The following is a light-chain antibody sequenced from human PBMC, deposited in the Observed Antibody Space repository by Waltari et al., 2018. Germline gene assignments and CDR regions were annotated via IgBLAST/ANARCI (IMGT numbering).Light chain of an antibody. J-gene: IGLJ2*01. V-gene: IGLV7-46*01. CDR1: TEAVPSGHY. CDR2: DTS. Sequence: QAVVTQEPSLTVSPGGTVTLPCCSSTEAVPSGHYPYWVQQKPGQAPRTLIYDTSNKHSWTPARFSGSLLGGKAALTLSGAQPEDEAEYYCLLSYSGAHVVFGGGTKLTVL. CDR3: LLSYSGAHVV.